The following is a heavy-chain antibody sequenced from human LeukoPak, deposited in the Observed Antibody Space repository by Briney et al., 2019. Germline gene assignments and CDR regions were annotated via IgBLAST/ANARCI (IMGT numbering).Heavy chain of an antibody. CDR3: ARVRVGEDLDY. V-gene: IGHV1-2*02. J-gene: IGHJ4*02. Sequence: ASVKVSCKASGFTFTGYYMHWARQAPGQGLEWMGWINPNSGGTNYAQKFQGRVTMTRDASISAAYMELSRLTSDDTAVYYCARVRVGEDLDYWGQGTLVTVSS. D-gene: IGHD3-16*01. CDR1: GFTFTGYY. CDR2: INPNSGGT.